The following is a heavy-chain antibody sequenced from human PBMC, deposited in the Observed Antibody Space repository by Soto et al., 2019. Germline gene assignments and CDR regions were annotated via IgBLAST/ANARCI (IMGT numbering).Heavy chain of an antibody. CDR2: IYHSGST. Sequence: PSETLSLTCAVSGGSFSSGGYSWSWIRQPPGKGLEWIGYIYHSGSTYYNPSLKSRVTISVDRSKNQFSLKLSSVTAADTAVYYCARVPGPWGQGTLVTVSS. CDR3: ARVPGP. J-gene: IGHJ5*02. CDR1: GGSFSSGGYS. V-gene: IGHV4-30-2*01.